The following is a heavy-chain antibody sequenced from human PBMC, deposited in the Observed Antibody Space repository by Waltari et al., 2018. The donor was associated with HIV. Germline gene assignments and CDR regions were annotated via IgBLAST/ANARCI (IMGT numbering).Heavy chain of an antibody. D-gene: IGHD3-10*01. CDR2: ISSSSSTI. CDR1: ACLFSNHR. CDR3: ARDQGVLGFDP. V-gene: IGHV3-48*04. Sequence: EVRLVESGGGLVPPGGSLRLSCHASACLFSNHRMSWVRQAPGKGLEGVSYISSSSSTIYDADSVTSRFTISRDNAKNSLYLQMNSLSAEDTAVYYCARDQGVLGFDPLGQGTLVTVSS. J-gene: IGHJ5*02.